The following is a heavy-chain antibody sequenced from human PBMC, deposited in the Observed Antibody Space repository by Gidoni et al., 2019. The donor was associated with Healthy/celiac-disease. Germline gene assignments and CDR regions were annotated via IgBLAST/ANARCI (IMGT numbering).Heavy chain of an antibody. CDR1: GGSISSSSYY. V-gene: IGHV4-39*02. Sequence: QLQLQESGPGLVKPSATLSLTCTVSGGSISSSSYYWGWIRQPPGKGLEWIGSIYYSGSTYYNPSLKSRVTISVDTSKNQFSLKLSSVTAADTAVYYCARDSSSWFDYWGQGTLVTVSS. D-gene: IGHD6-13*01. CDR3: ARDSSSWFDY. CDR2: IYYSGST. J-gene: IGHJ4*02.